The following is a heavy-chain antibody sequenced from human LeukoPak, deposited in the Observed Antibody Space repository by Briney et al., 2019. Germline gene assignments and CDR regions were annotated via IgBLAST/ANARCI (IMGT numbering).Heavy chain of an antibody. Sequence: SETLSLTCTVSGGSISSSSYYWGWIRQPPGKGLEWIGYIYHSGSTYYNPSLKSRVTISVDRSKNQFSLKLSSVTAADTAVYYCARGGPGMDVWGQGTTVTVSS. D-gene: IGHD1-26*01. J-gene: IGHJ6*02. CDR2: IYHSGST. CDR1: GGSISSSSYY. CDR3: ARGGPGMDV. V-gene: IGHV4-30-2*01.